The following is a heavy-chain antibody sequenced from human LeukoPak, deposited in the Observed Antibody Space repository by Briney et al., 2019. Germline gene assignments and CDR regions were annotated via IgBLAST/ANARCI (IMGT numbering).Heavy chain of an antibody. CDR2: ISSSGSII. CDR3: ARICTRYTWSGVDS. D-gene: IGHD5-24*01. CDR1: GFTFSDYY. V-gene: IGHV3-11*01. Sequence: GSLRLSCGTSGFTFSDYYMTWIRQAPGKGLEWVSSISSSGSIIYYADSVKGRFTISRDNAKNSLYLQMNGLRAEDTAIYYCARICTRYTWSGVDSWGQGTLVTVSS. J-gene: IGHJ4*02.